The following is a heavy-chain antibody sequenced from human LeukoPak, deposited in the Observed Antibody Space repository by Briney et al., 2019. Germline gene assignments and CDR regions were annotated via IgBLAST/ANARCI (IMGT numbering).Heavy chain of an antibody. CDR2: ISWNSGSI. J-gene: IGHJ4*02. D-gene: IGHD1-14*01. CDR1: GFTFDDYA. V-gene: IGHV3-9*01. CDR3: AKTTVNNQVDY. Sequence: GRSLRLSCAASGFTFDDYAMHWVRQAPGKGLEWVSGISWNSGSIGYADSVKGRFTISRDNAKNSLYLQMNSLRAEDTALYYCAKTTVNNQVDYWGQGTLVTVSS.